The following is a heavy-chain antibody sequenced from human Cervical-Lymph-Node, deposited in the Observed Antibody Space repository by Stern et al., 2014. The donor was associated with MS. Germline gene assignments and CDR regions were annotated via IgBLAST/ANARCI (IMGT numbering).Heavy chain of an antibody. CDR1: GVTFSSYA. CDR2: IIPIFGTA. V-gene: IGHV1-69*01. CDR3: ARDDFTSGSYGLLDS. J-gene: IGHJ4*02. D-gene: IGHD1-26*01. Sequence: VQLVPSGAEVKKPGSSVKVSCKASGVTFSSYAITWVRQAPGQGLEWMGGIIPIFGTANYAQRFQGRVTITADESTTTAYMELSSLRSEDTAVYYCARDDFTSGSYGLLDSWGQGTLVTVSS.